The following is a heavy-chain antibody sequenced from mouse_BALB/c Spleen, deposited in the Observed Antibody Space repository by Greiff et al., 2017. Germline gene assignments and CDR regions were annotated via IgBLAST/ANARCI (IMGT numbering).Heavy chain of an antibody. J-gene: IGHJ4*01. CDR3: ARAGNGNYGYAMDY. CDR1: GYTFTSYW. Sequence: QVQLQQSGPELVRPGASVKMSCKASGYTFTSYWMHWVKQRPGQGLEWIGMLDPSNSETRLNQKFKDKATLNVDKSSNTAYMQLSSLTSANSAVYFWARAGNGNYGYAMDYGGQGTSGTVAS. CDR2: LDPSNSET. V-gene: IGHV1S127*01. D-gene: IGHD2-1*01.